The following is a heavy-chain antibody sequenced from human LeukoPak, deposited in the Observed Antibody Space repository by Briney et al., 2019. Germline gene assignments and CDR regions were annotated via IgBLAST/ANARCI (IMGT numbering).Heavy chain of an antibody. V-gene: IGHV4-59*01. CDR2: IYYSGTT. D-gene: IGHD3-10*01. CDR1: GASIDSYY. Sequence: SETLSLTCTISGASIDSYYWSWIRQPPGKGLEWIGYIYYSGTTNYNPSLKRRVTISVDTSKNQFSLKLSSVTAADTAVYYCARAARRLVVRGVNWFDPWGQGTLVTVSS. CDR3: ARAARRLVVRGVNWFDP. J-gene: IGHJ5*02.